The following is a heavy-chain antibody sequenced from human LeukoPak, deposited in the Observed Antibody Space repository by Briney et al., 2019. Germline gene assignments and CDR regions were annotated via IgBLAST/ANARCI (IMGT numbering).Heavy chain of an antibody. CDR2: ISYDGSNK. Sequence: QPGGSLRLSCAASGFTFSSYGMHWVRQAPGKGLEWVAVISYDGSNKYYADSVKGRFTISRDNSKSTLYLQMNSLRAEDTAVYYCAKAYVDIVATPPADYWGQGTLVTVSS. CDR3: AKAYVDIVATPPADY. J-gene: IGHJ4*02. D-gene: IGHD5-12*01. CDR1: GFTFSSYG. V-gene: IGHV3-30*18.